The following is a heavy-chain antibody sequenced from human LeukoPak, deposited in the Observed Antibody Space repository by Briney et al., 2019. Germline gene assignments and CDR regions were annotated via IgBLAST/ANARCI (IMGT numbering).Heavy chain of an antibody. V-gene: IGHV3-30-3*01. CDR1: GFTFSSYA. J-gene: IGHJ6*03. Sequence: GGSLRLSCAASGFTFSSYAMHWVRQAPGKGLEWVAVISYDGSNKYYADSVKGRFTISRDNSKNTLYLQMNSLRVEDTAVYYCARDSGPYYDILTGYSQDYMDVWGKGTTVTVSS. CDR3: ARDSGPYYDILTGYSQDYMDV. CDR2: ISYDGSNK. D-gene: IGHD3-9*01.